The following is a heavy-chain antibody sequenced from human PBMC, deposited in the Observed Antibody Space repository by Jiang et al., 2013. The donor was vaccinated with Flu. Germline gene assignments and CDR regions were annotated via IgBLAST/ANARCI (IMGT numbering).Heavy chain of an antibody. CDR3: VNILEG. CDR1: GFTFSSYW. J-gene: IGHJ4*02. V-gene: IGHV3-74*01. D-gene: IGHD1-1*01. Sequence: VQLVESGGGLVQPGGSLRLSCAASGFTFSSYWMHWVRQAPGKGLVWVSRISSDGITTNYADSVKGRFTISRDNAKNTLYLQMNSLRAEDTAVYYCVNILEGWGQGTLVTVSS. CDR2: ISSDGITT.